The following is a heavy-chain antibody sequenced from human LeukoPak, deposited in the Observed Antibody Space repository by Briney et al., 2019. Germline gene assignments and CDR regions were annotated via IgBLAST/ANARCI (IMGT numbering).Heavy chain of an antibody. D-gene: IGHD3-10*01. J-gene: IGHJ4*02. CDR1: GFTFSSYT. CDR3: ARDFLGEGGAGGV. CDR2: INPSGTST. Sequence: GGSLRLSCAASGFTFSSYTMNWVRQAPGESLEWVSSINPSGTSTYNADSVKGRFTISRDNAKNSLSLQMNSLRAEDTAVYYCARDFLGEGGAGGVWGQGTLVTVSS. V-gene: IGHV3-21*01.